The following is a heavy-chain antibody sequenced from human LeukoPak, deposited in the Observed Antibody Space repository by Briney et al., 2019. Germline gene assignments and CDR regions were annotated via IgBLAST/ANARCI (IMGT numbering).Heavy chain of an antibody. CDR1: GGSINSYY. CDR2: IYYSGST. J-gene: IGHJ5*02. Sequence: PSETLSLTCTVSGGSINSYYWSWIRQPPGKGLKWIGYIYYSGSTNDNPSLKSRVTTSVDTSKYQFSLKLSSVTAADTAVYYCARISGGAGYDSDWFDPWGQGTLVTVSS. CDR3: ARISGGAGYDSDWFDP. V-gene: IGHV4-59*08. D-gene: IGHD5-12*01.